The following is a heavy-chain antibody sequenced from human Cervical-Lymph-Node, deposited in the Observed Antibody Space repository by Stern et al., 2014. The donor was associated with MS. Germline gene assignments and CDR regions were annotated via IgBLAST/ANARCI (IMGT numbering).Heavy chain of an antibody. CDR2: IYTSGST. V-gene: IGHV4-61*02. CDR3: ARTTITIFGVVIIDDAFDI. J-gene: IGHJ3*02. Sequence: QVQLQESGPGLVKPSQTLSLTCTVSGGSISSGSYYWSWIRQPAGKGLEWIGRIYTSGSTNYNPPLKSRVPISVATSKTQSSVKLSFVPATDTAVYYCARTTITIFGVVIIDDAFDIWGQGTMVTVSS. D-gene: IGHD3-3*01. CDR1: GGSISSGSYY.